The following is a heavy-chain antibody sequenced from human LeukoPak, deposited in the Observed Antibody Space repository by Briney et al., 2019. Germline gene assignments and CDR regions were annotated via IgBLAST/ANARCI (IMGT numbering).Heavy chain of an antibody. Sequence: GGSLRLSCAASGFTFSSYAMSWVRQAPGKGLEWVSGVSGNGDYTYYADSVKGRFTISRDNSKNTLYLQMNNQRAEDTAVYYCARVLREFFGSGTYVKSLDYWGQGTLVTVSS. D-gene: IGHD3-10*01. J-gene: IGHJ4*02. CDR3: ARVLREFFGSGTYVKSLDY. CDR2: VSGNGDYT. V-gene: IGHV3-23*01. CDR1: GFTFSSYA.